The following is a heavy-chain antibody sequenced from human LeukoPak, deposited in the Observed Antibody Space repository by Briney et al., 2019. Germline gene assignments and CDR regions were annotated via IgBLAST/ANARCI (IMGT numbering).Heavy chain of an antibody. J-gene: IGHJ4*02. D-gene: IGHD6-19*01. CDR1: GFTFSSYA. V-gene: IGHV3-30-3*01. CDR3: ARDLNSSGNLDY. Sequence: GGSLRLSRAASGFTFSSYAMHWVRQVPGKGLEWVAVISYDGSNKYYADSVKGRFTISRDNSKNTLYLQMNSLRAEDTAVYYCARDLNSSGNLDYWGQGTLVTVSS. CDR2: ISYDGSNK.